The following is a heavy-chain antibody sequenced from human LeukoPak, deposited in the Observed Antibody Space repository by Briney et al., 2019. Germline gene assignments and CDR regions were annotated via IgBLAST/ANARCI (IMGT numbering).Heavy chain of an antibody. CDR2: VFYTGST. V-gene: IGHV4-59*01. CDR1: GGSISTYY. J-gene: IGHJ3*01. Sequence: SETLSLTCTVSGGSISTYYWSWVRQPPGKGLEWIGYVFYTGSTNYNPSLRSRVTISIDTSKNQFSLKLNSVTAADTAVYYCARVSYYYGSGSDAFDVWGQGTMVTVSS. CDR3: ARVSYYYGSGSDAFDV. D-gene: IGHD3-10*01.